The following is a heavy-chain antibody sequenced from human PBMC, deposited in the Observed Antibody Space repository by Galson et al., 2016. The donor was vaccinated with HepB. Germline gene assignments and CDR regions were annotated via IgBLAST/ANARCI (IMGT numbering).Heavy chain of an antibody. D-gene: IGHD7-27*01. Sequence: SLRLSCAAPGFTFSSYSMNWVRQAPGKGLEWVSYISSGAIYYSDSVKGRFTISRDNAKNSLYLQMNSLRAEDTAVYYCARDHLWAFDYWGQGTLVTVSS. CDR3: ARDHLWAFDY. J-gene: IGHJ4*02. V-gene: IGHV3-48*04. CDR1: GFTFSSYS. CDR2: ISSGAI.